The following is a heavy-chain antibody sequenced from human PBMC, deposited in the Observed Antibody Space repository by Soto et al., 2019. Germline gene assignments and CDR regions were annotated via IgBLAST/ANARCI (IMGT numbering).Heavy chain of an antibody. V-gene: IGHV4-34*01. CDR3: ATFVGATTVTRGSPRDY. CDR1: GGSFSGYH. Sequence: VQLQQRGAGLLKPSETLSLTCAVYGGSFSGYHWSWFRQPPGKGLEWIGEINPSGSINYNPSLKSRVTKLVDTSKNQFSLNLSSVTAADTAVYYCATFVGATTVTRGSPRDYWGQGTLVTVSS. J-gene: IGHJ4*02. D-gene: IGHD4-4*01. CDR2: INPSGSI.